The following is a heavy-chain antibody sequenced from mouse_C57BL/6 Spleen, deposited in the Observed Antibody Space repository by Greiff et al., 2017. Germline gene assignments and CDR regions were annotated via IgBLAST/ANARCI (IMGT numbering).Heavy chain of an antibody. CDR2: INPYNGGT. Sequence: EVKLQESGPVLVKPGASVKMSCKASGYTFTDYYMSWVKQSHGKSLEWIGVINPYNGGTSYNQKFKGKATLTVDKSSSTAYMELNSLTSEDSAVYYCARDEDAMDYWGQGTSVTVSS. CDR3: ARDEDAMDY. CDR1: GYTFTDYY. J-gene: IGHJ4*01. V-gene: IGHV1-19*01.